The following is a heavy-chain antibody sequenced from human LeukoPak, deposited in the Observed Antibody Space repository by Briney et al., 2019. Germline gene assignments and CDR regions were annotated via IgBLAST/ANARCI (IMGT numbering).Heavy chain of an antibody. D-gene: IGHD1-7*01. CDR2: IIPIFGTA. J-gene: IGHJ5*02. CDR1: GGTFSSYA. V-gene: IGHV1-69*05. Sequence: AASVKVSCEASGGTFSSYAISWVRQAPGQGLEWMGGIIPIFGTANYAQKFQGRVTITTDESTSTAYMELSSLRSEDTAVYYCARVLGYNWNYYNWFDPWGQGTLVTVSS. CDR3: ARVLGYNWNYYNWFDP.